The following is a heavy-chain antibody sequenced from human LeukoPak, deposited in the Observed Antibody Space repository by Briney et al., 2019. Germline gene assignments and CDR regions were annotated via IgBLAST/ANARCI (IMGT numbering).Heavy chain of an antibody. CDR1: GGTFSSYA. V-gene: IGHV1-69*13. Sequence: SVKVSCKASGGTFSSYAISWVRQAPGQGLEWMGGIIPIFGTANYAQKFQGRVTITADESTSTAYMELSSLRSDDTAVYYCARLYDFWSGYYTPDDYWGQGTLVTVSS. J-gene: IGHJ4*02. D-gene: IGHD3-3*01. CDR3: ARLYDFWSGYYTPDDY. CDR2: IIPIFGTA.